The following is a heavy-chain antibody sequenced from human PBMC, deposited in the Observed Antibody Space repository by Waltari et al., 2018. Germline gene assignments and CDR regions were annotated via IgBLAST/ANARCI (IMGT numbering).Heavy chain of an antibody. CDR3: ARLIGAFDI. V-gene: IGHV3-53*02. CDR1: GFTVSSTT. J-gene: IGHJ3*02. CDR2: IYSGGST. Sequence: EVQLVETGGGLIQPGGSLRLSGAAAGFTVSSTTMSWVRQAPGKGLEWVSVIYSGGSTYYADSVKGRFTISRDNSKNTLYLQMNSLRAEDTAVYYCARLIGAFDIWGQGTMVTVSS. D-gene: IGHD3-16*01.